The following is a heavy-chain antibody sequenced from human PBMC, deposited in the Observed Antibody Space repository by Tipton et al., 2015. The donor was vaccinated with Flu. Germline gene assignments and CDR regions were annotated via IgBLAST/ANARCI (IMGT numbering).Heavy chain of an antibody. Sequence: TLSLTCTVSGGSISSYHWSWIRQPPGKGLEWVGYISNSGSSDYNPSLKSRITLSVDTSKNQFTLRLHSVTAADTAVYYCARGGPNYYDSSGSFDYWGQGTLVTVSS. CDR2: ISNSGSS. CDR1: GGSISSYH. J-gene: IGHJ4*02. D-gene: IGHD3-22*01. CDR3: ARGGPNYYDSSGSFDY. V-gene: IGHV4-59*01.